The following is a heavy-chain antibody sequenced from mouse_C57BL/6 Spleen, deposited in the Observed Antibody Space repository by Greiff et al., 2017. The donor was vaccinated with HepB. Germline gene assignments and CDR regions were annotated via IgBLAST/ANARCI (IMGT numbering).Heavy chain of an antibody. CDR2: INPGSGGT. CDR1: GYAFTNYL. D-gene: IGHD3-2*02. CDR3: AREEAQATGKDY. Sequence: VQLQQSGAELVRPGTSVKVSCKASGYAFTNYLIEWVKQRPGQGLEWIGVINPGSGGTNYNEKFKGKATLTADKSSSTAYMKLRRLTSGDSAVYFCAREEAQATGKDYWGQSTTLTVSS. V-gene: IGHV1-54*01. J-gene: IGHJ2*01.